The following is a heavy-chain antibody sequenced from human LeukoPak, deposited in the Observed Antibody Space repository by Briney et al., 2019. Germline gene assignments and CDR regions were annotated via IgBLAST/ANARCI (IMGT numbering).Heavy chain of an antibody. Sequence: SETLSLTCAVYGGSFSGYYWSWIRQPPGKGLEWIGEINHSGSTNYNPSLKSRVTISVDTSKNQFSLKLSSVTAADTAVYYCARELELRSGAFDIWGQGTMVTVSS. J-gene: IGHJ3*02. CDR1: GGSFSGYY. CDR3: ARELELRSGAFDI. D-gene: IGHD6-19*01. CDR2: INHSGST. V-gene: IGHV4-34*01.